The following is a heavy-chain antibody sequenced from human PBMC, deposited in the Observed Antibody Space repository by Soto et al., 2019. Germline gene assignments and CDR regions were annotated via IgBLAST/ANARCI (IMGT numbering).Heavy chain of an antibody. CDR2: ISGSGDRT. CDR1: GFIFSNYG. D-gene: IGHD5-12*01. V-gene: IGHV3-23*01. J-gene: IGHJ4*02. CDR3: ATTKGYIDPFDL. Sequence: EAQLLESGGGLVQPGGSLRLPCAASGFIFSNYGMSWVRQAPGKGLEWVSSISGSGDRTHNADSVRGRFTISRDDSRNTLNLQMNSLRAEDTAIYFCATTKGYIDPFDLWGQGTLVTVSS.